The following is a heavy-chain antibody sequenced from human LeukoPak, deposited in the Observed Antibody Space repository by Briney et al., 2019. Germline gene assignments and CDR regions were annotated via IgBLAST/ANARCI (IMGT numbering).Heavy chain of an antibody. Sequence: ASVKVSCKASGYTFISYDVSWVRQAPGQGLEWMGGMNPNSGNTGYAQEFQGRVTMTKNTSISTAYMELGSLTSEDTAVYYCARAYSGSYYYYDMDVWGQGTTVTVSS. D-gene: IGHD1-26*01. CDR2: MNPNSGNT. V-gene: IGHV1-8*01. J-gene: IGHJ6*02. CDR3: ARAYSGSYYYYDMDV. CDR1: GYTFISYD.